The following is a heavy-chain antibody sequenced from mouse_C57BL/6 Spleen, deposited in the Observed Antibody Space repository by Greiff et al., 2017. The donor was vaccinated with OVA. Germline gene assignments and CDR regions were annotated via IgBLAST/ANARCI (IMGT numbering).Heavy chain of an antibody. CDR3: ARHEAGYYYGSSGYFDG. D-gene: IGHD1-1*01. V-gene: IGHV1-62-2*01. CDR1: GYTFTEYT. CDR2: FYPGSGSI. J-gene: IGHJ1*03. Sequence: VMLVESGAELVKPGASVKLSCKASGYTFTEYTIHWVKQRSGQGLEWIGWFYPGSGSIKYNEKFKDKATLTADKSSSTVYMEISRLTSEDSAVYFWARHEAGYYYGSSGYFDGWGTGTTVTVSS.